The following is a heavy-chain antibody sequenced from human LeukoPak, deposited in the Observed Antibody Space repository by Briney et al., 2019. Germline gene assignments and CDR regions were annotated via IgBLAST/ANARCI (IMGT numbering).Heavy chain of an antibody. CDR1: GYTFTNHA. Sequence: ASVKVSCKASGYTFTNHAINWVRQAPGQGLEYMGWIDTNTGNPSYAQAFTGRIVFSLDTSVSTAYLEIRSLKAEDSAVYFCARRSMVQHMDVWGKGTTVTMSS. J-gene: IGHJ6*03. V-gene: IGHV7-4-1*02. CDR2: IDTNTGNP. D-gene: IGHD3-10*01. CDR3: ARRSMVQHMDV.